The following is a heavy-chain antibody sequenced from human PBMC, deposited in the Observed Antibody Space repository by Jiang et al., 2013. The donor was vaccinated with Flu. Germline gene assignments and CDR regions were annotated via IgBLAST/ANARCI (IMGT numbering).Heavy chain of an antibody. J-gene: IGHJ4*02. CDR1: TFGSKS. D-gene: IGHD3-9*01. CDR2: IIPILGIA. Sequence: TFGSKSVSWVRLAPGQGLEWMGSIIPILGIANYAQKFQGRVTISADKSTSSVYMEVSSLKSEDTAMYYCAANRRPEEVDKFDYWGQGTPVTVSS. CDR3: AANRRPEEVDKFDY. V-gene: IGHV1-69*02.